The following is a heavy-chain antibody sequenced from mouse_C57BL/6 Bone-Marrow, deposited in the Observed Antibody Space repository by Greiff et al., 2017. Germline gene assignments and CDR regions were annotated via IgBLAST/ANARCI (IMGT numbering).Heavy chain of an antibody. Sequence: EVKVVESGGGLVKPGGSLKLSCAASGFTFSSYAMSWVRQTPEKRLEWVATISDGGSYTYYPDNVKGRFTISRDNAKNNLYLQMRHLKSEDTAMYYWAGVEAYYGNYGAWFAYWGQGTLVTVSA. D-gene: IGHD2-10*01. CDR2: ISDGGSYT. CDR1: GFTFSSYA. CDR3: AGVEAYYGNYGAWFAY. J-gene: IGHJ3*01. V-gene: IGHV5-4*03.